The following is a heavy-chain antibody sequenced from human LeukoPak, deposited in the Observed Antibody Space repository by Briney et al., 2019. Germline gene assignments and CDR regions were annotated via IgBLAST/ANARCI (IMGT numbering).Heavy chain of an antibody. V-gene: IGHV4-59*01. J-gene: IGHJ4*02. Sequence: SETLSLTCSVSDGSIRTYYWSWIRQSPGQGLEWIGNIYYRGDINYNPSLKSRVTMSVDTSKNQFSLKLNSVTAADTAVYYCARDLKIGYNSGWYSFDYWGQGTLVTVSS. CDR1: DGSIRTYY. CDR2: IYYRGDI. D-gene: IGHD6-19*01. CDR3: ARDLKIGYNSGWYSFDY.